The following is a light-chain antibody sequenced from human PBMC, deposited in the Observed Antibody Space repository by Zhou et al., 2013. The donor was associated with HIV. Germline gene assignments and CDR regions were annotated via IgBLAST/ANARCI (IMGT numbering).Light chain of an antibody. CDR1: QDITHY. CDR3: LQYNFYPRT. CDR2: AAS. J-gene: IGKJ1*01. Sequence: DIQMTQSPSSLSASVGDRVTITCRASQDITHYLAWFQQKPGTAPKSLIYAASSLQSGVPSKFSGRGSGTEFALTISRLQAEDFATYYCLQYNFYPRTFGQGTKVEFK. V-gene: IGKV1-16*02.